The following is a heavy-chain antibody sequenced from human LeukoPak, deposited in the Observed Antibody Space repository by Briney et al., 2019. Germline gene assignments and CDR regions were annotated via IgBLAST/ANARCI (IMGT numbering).Heavy chain of an antibody. V-gene: IGHV1-2*02. D-gene: IGHD6-19*01. Sequence: ASVKVSCKASGYTFTGYYMHWVRQAPGQGLEWMGWINPNSGGTNYAQKFQGRVTMTRDTSISTAYMELSRLRSDDTAVYYCARGPPYSSGWSTKIPLYYFDYWGQGTLVTVSS. CDR3: ARGPPYSSGWSTKIPLYYFDY. J-gene: IGHJ4*02. CDR1: GYTFTGYY. CDR2: INPNSGGT.